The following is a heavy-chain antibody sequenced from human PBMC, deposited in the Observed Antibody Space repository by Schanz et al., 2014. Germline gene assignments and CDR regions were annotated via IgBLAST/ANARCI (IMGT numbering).Heavy chain of an antibody. J-gene: IGHJ4*02. CDR1: GFTFRDHY. D-gene: IGHD3-10*01. Sequence: AQLVESGGGMVQPGGSLRLSCAASGFTFRDHYMDWVRPAPGKGLEWVGRITNKPNNYNTEYAASVKGRFTISRDDSRNSLYLQMSSLKTEDTAVYYCASTHWFGSGTTIVDYWGQGTLVTVSS. V-gene: IGHV3-72*01. CDR3: ASTHWFGSGTTIVDY. CDR2: ITNKPNNYNT.